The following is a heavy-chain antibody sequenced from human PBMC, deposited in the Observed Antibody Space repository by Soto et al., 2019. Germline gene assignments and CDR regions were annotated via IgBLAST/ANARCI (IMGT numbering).Heavy chain of an antibody. CDR3: ATSKWFDP. J-gene: IGHJ5*02. CDR1: GGSISSRGYY. V-gene: IGHV4-39*01. Sequence: SETLALTCTVSGGSISSRGYYWGWIRQPPEKGLEWIGTIYYSGSTYYNPSLKSRVTISVDTSKNQFSLKLSSVTAADTAVYYCATSKWFDPWGQGTLVTVSS. CDR2: IYYSGST.